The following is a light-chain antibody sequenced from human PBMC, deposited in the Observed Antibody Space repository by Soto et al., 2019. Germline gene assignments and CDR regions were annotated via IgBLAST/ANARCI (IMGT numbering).Light chain of an antibody. Sequence: DIQLTQSPSSLSASVGDIFTITCRASQSISSYLNWYQQKPGKAPKLLIYAASNFQSGVPSRFSGSGSGTDFTLTISSLQPEDFATYYCQQSYSALITFGQGTRLEIK. CDR2: AAS. J-gene: IGKJ5*01. CDR1: QSISSY. V-gene: IGKV1-39*01. CDR3: QQSYSALIT.